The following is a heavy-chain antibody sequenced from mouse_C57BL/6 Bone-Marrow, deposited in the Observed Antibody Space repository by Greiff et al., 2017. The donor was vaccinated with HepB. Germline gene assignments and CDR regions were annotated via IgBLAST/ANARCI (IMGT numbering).Heavy chain of an antibody. CDR1: GYTFTSYG. CDR2: IYPRSGNT. V-gene: IGHV1-81*01. D-gene: IGHD1-1*01. Sequence: QVQLQQSGAELARPGASVKLSCKASGYTFTSYGISWVKQRTGQGLEWIGEIYPRSGNTYYNEKFKGKATLTADKSSSTAYMELRSLTSEDSAFYICARGTYYDGSSPFAYWGQGTLVTVSA. CDR3: ARGTYYDGSSPFAY. J-gene: IGHJ3*01.